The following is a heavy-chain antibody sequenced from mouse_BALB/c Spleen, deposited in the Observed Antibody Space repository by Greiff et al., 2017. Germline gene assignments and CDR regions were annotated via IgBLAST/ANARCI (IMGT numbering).Heavy chain of an antibody. D-gene: IGHD1-1*01. CDR1: GFNIKDTY. Sequence: VQLKESGAELVKPGASVKLSCTASGFNIKDTYMHWVKQRPEQGLEWIGRIDPANGNTKYDPKFQGKATITADTSSNTAYLQLSSLTSEDTAVYYCAYYGSSYAMDYWGQGTSVTVSS. CDR3: AYYGSSYAMDY. CDR2: IDPANGNT. J-gene: IGHJ4*01. V-gene: IGHV14-3*02.